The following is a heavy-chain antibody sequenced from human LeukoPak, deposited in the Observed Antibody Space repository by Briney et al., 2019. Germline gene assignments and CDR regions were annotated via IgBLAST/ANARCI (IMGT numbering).Heavy chain of an antibody. CDR3: ARDGYSYGNFDY. D-gene: IGHD5-18*01. CDR2: ISSSSSYI. Sequence: NPGGSLRLSCAASGFTFSRYWMNWVRQAPGKGLEWVSSISSSSSYIYYADSVKGRFTISRDNAKNSLYLQMNSLRAEDTAVYYCARDGYSYGNFDYWGQGTLVTVSS. J-gene: IGHJ4*02. V-gene: IGHV3-21*01. CDR1: GFTFSRYW.